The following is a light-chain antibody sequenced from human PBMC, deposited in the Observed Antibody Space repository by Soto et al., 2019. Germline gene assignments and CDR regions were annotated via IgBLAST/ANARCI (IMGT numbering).Light chain of an antibody. Sequence: EIVMTQSPATLSVSPGERATLFCRASQSVSSNLAWYQQTPGQAPRLLIYGASPRSTGIPARVSGSGSGTDFTLTLGSLQSEDFAVYCCKQYNNGPPHPFGGGTKVESK. V-gene: IGKV3-15*01. J-gene: IGKJ4*01. CDR2: GAS. CDR3: KQYNNGPPHP. CDR1: QSVSSN.